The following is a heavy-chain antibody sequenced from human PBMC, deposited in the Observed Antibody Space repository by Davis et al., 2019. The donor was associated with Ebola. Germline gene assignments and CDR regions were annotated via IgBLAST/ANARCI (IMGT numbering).Heavy chain of an antibody. D-gene: IGHD6-13*01. CDR2: INPSGGSK. Sequence: ASVKVSCKASGYTFTSYYMHWVRQAPGQGLEWMGIINPSGGSKSYAQKFQGRVTMTEDTSTDTAYMELSSLRSEDTAVYYCATDLVAAAGTYYYGMDVWGQGTTVTVSS. J-gene: IGHJ6*02. CDR3: ATDLVAAAGTYYYGMDV. V-gene: IGHV1-46*01. CDR1: GYTFTSYY.